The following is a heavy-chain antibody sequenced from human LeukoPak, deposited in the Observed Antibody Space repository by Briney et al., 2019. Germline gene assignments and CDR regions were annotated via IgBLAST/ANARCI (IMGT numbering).Heavy chain of an antibody. Sequence: SETLSLTCAVYGGSFSGYYWSWIRQPPGKGLEWIGEINHSGSTNYNPSLKSRVTISEDTSKNQFSLKLSSVTAADTAVYYCARGPCLFDYWGQGTLVTVSS. CDR2: INHSGST. V-gene: IGHV4-34*01. CDR3: ARGPCLFDY. J-gene: IGHJ4*02. CDR1: GGSFSGYY.